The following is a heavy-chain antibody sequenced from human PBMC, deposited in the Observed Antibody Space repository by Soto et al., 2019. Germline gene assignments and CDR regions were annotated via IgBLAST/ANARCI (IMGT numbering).Heavy chain of an antibody. Sequence: EVQLVESGGDLVQPGGSLRLSCAASGFTFSSYWMAWVRQSPGKGLEWVASMNQHGSDIQYVDSVRGRFTISRDNARNLLYLQMSHLRVEDTAIYYGALDTYCPATCYRGHGNLAQGTLVTVSS. CDR3: ALDTYCPATCYRGHGN. J-gene: IGHJ4*02. CDR1: GFTFSSYW. CDR2: MNQHGSDI. D-gene: IGHD2-8*02. V-gene: IGHV3-7*03.